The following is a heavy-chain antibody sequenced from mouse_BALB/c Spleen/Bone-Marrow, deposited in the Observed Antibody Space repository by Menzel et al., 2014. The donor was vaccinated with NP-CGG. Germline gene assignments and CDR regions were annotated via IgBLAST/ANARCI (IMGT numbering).Heavy chain of an antibody. D-gene: IGHD2-10*01. CDR1: GFTFSSYG. CDR3: ARSQAYYGNYFDY. CDR2: INSNGGST. Sequence: EVHLVESGGGLVQPGGSLKLSCAASGFTFSSYGMSWVRQTPDKRLELVATINSNGGSTYYPDSVKGRFTISRDNAKNTLYLQMSSLKSEDTAMYYCARSQAYYGNYFDYWGQGTTHTVSS. J-gene: IGHJ2*01. V-gene: IGHV5-6-3*01.